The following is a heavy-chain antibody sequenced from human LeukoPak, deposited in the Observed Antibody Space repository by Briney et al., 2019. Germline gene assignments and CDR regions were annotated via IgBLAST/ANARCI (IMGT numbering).Heavy chain of an antibody. CDR2: IKSKTDGGTT. CDR3: TTDYDILTGYYTPDAFDI. D-gene: IGHD3-9*01. Sequence: GGSLRLSCAASGFTFSNAWMSWVRQAPGKGLEWVARIKSKTDGGTTDYAAPVKGRFTISRDDSKNTLYLQMNSLKTEDTAVYYCTTDYDILTGYYTPDAFDIWGQGTRVTVSS. CDR1: GFTFSNAW. V-gene: IGHV3-15*01. J-gene: IGHJ3*02.